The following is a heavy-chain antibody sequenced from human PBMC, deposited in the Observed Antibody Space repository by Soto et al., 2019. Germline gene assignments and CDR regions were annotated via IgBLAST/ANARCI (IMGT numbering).Heavy chain of an antibody. Sequence: SETLSLTCTVSGGSISSGGYYWSWIRQHPGKGLEWIGYIYYSGSTYYNPSLKSRVTISVDTSKNQFSLKLSSVTAADTAVYYCARERAIAAADDVDYYGMDVWGQGTTVTVSS. D-gene: IGHD6-13*01. V-gene: IGHV4-31*03. CDR2: IYYSGST. CDR3: ARERAIAAADDVDYYGMDV. J-gene: IGHJ6*02. CDR1: GGSISSGGYY.